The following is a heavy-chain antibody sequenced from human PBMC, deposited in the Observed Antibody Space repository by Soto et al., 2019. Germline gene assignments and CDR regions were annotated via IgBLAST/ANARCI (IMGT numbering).Heavy chain of an antibody. V-gene: IGHV3-11*01. Sequence: WGSLRLSCAASGFTFSDYYMSWIRQAPGKGLEWVSYISSSGSTIYYADSVKGRFTISRDNAKNSLYLQMNSLRAEDTAVYYCARDQSHPRRWLDPWGQGTLVTVSS. CDR3: ARDQSHPRRWLDP. CDR2: ISSSGSTI. CDR1: GFTFSDYY. J-gene: IGHJ5*02.